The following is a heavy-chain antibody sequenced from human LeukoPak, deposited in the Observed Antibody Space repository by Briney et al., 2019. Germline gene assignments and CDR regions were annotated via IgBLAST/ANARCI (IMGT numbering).Heavy chain of an antibody. J-gene: IGHJ6*02. Sequence: PGGSLRLSCAASGFTFSSYGMHWVRQAPGKGLEWVAVISSDGSNKYYADSVKGRFTISRDNSKNTLYLQMNSLRAEDTAVYYCARDRFSGRSPHYGMDVWGQGTTVTVSS. D-gene: IGHD3-10*01. CDR2: ISSDGSNK. CDR3: ARDRFSGRSPHYGMDV. V-gene: IGHV3-30*19. CDR1: GFTFSSYG.